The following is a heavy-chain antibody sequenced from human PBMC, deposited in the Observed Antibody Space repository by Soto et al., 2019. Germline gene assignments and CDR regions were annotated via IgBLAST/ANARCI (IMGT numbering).Heavy chain of an antibody. J-gene: IGHJ5*02. D-gene: IGHD3-22*01. V-gene: IGHV4-59*01. CDR3: TGAYYDINGYSLDP. CDR1: GGSISSGY. Sequence: SETLSLTCSVSGGSISSGYWTWIRQPPGKGLEWIGYIYYGGSINYNPSLKSRVIISVDTAKNQFSQRLSSVTAADTAVYYCTGAYYDINGYSLDPWGQGTSVSVSS. CDR2: IYYGGSI.